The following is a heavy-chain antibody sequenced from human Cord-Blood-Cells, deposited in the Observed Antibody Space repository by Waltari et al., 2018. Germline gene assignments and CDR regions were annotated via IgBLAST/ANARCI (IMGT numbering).Heavy chain of an antibody. CDR1: GFTFSDYY. CDR3: ARVPITIFGVVSEYFQH. D-gene: IGHD3-3*01. Sequence: EVQLVESGGGLVQPGGSLRLSCEASGFTFSDYYMSWVRQAPGKGLEWVGFIRNKQNGGTTEETTSLKGRFTISRDDSKSITYLQMNSLRAEDTAVYYCARVPITIFGVVSEYFQHWGQGTLVTVSS. V-gene: IGHV3-49*04. CDR2: IRNKQNGGTT. J-gene: IGHJ1*01.